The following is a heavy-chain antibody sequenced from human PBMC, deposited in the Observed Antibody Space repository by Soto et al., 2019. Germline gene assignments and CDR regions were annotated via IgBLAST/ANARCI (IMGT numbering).Heavy chain of an antibody. D-gene: IGHD3-22*01. CDR2: ISYDGSDK. J-gene: IGHJ4*02. V-gene: IGHV3-30-3*01. CDR3: RVEYYYDSSGYSAGFDY. Sequence: QVQLVESGGGVVQPGRSLRLSCAASGFTFSSYAVHWVRQAPGKGLEWVAVISYDGSDKFYADSVNGRFTISRDNSKNTLYLQMNSLRTEDTAVYYCRVEYYYDSSGYSAGFDYWGQGTLVTVSS. CDR1: GFTFSSYA.